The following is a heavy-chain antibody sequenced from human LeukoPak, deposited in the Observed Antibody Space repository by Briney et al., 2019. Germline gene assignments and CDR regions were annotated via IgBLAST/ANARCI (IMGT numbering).Heavy chain of an antibody. CDR3: ARGLSIAARNYYFDY. CDR1: GFTFSSYS. D-gene: IGHD6-6*01. Sequence: GGSLRLSCAASGFTFSSYSMSWVRQAPGKGLEWVSSISSSSSYIYYADSVKGGFTISRDNAKNSLYLQMYSLRAEDTAVYYCARGLSIAARNYYFDYWGQGTLVTVSS. V-gene: IGHV3-21*01. J-gene: IGHJ4*02. CDR2: ISSSSSYI.